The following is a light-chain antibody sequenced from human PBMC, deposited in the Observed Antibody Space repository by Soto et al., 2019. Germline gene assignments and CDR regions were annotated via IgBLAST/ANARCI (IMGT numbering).Light chain of an antibody. CDR1: ESISTW. Sequence: DIQMTESPSSLFATVEDRVTITCRASESISTWLAWYQQKPGKAPKLLIDGASSLESGVPPRFSGDGSGTEFTLTISILQRDDFGIYYCQQYSRLWSFGQGTKVDIK. J-gene: IGKJ1*01. CDR3: QQYSRLWS. V-gene: IGKV1-5*03. CDR2: GAS.